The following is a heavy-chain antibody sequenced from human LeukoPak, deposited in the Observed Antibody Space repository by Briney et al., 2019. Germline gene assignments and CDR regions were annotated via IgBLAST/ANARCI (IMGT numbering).Heavy chain of an antibody. CDR2: IIPILGIA. CDR3: ARDHNRNFSPFFDY. CDR1: GGTFSSYA. V-gene: IGHV1-69*04. Sequence: SVKVSCKASGGTFSSYAISWVRQAPGQGLEWMGRIIPILGIANYAQKFQGRVTITADKSTSTAYMELSSLRSEDTAVYYCARDHNRNFSPFFDYWGQGTLVTVSS. J-gene: IGHJ4*02. D-gene: IGHD1-14*01.